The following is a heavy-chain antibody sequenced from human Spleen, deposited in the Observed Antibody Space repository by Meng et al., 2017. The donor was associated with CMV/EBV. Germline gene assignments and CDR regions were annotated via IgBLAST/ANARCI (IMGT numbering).Heavy chain of an antibody. CDR3: ARDGWQQSYYFDH. J-gene: IGHJ4*02. CDR2: INAGNGDT. D-gene: IGHD6-13*01. CDR1: GYTFSTYT. V-gene: IGHV1-3*01. Sequence: QVQLVQFGAEVKKPGASVMVSCKTSGYTFSTYTIHWVRQAPGQRLEWMGWINAGNGDTKYSQKFQGRVTITRDTSASIGYMEVSSLRFEDTAVYYCARDGWQQSYYFDHWGQGALVTVSS.